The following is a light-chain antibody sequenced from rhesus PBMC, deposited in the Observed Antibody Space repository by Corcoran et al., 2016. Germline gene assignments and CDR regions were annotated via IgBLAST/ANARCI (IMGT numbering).Light chain of an antibody. Sequence: QVILTQSPATLSLSPGERATLSCRASQSVSSYLAWYQQKPGQAPSLLIYYASSRATGIPDRFSGTGSGTEFTLTISSLEPEDVGVYYCQKFNDWPYSFGQGTKVDIK. V-gene: IGKV3-53*02. CDR3: QKFNDWPYS. CDR2: YAS. J-gene: IGKJ2*01. CDR1: QSVSSY.